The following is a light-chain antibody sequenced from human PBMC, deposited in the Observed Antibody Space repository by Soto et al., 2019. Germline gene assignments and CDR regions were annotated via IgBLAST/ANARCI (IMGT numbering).Light chain of an antibody. CDR1: QSISSNV. V-gene: IGKV3-20*01. Sequence: DIVLTQSPGPLSLSPGEGATLSCRSSQSISSNVLAWYQQKRGQAPRLIIHGASNRATGIPDRFSGSWSGTDCTLTITRLEPEDFAVYYCQQYGGSPRTLGQGTKVDIK. J-gene: IGKJ1*01. CDR3: QQYGGSPRT. CDR2: GAS.